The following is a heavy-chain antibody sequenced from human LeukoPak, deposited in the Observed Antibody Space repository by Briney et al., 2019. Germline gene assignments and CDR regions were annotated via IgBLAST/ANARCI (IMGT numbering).Heavy chain of an antibody. CDR1: GFTFDDYT. CDR2: ITWDGRST. J-gene: IGHJ4*02. D-gene: IGHD3-22*01. V-gene: IGHV3-43*01. Sequence: GSLRLSCAASGFTFDDYTMHWVRQAPGKGLEWVSLITWDGRSTFYGDSVKGRFTISRDNSKNSLYLHMNTLRTEDTALYYCTKEVTMIVGGQYFDDWGQGTLVTVSS. CDR3: TKEVTMIVGGQYFDD.